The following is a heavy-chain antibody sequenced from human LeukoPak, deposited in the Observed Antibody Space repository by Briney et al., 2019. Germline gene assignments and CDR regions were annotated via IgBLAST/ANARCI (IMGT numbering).Heavy chain of an antibody. J-gene: IGHJ4*02. CDR2: ISGGGGSI. CDR1: GFIFSSFA. CDR3: AKDINLYSRGPDY. Sequence: PGGSLRLSCAASGFIFSSFAMSWVRQAPGKGLEWVSGISGGGGSINYADSVKGRFTISRDNSKNTLYLQMNSLGVEDTAVYYCAKDINLYSRGPDYWGQGTLVTVSS. D-gene: IGHD3-22*01. V-gene: IGHV3-23*01.